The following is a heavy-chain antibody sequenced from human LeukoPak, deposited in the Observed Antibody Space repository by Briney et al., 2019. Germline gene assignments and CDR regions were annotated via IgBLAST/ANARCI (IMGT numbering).Heavy chain of an antibody. J-gene: IGHJ4*02. CDR1: GGSVSSTNW. D-gene: IGHD6-25*01. CDR3: ARQGGFYRPLDY. Sequence: SETLSLTCGVSGGSVSSTNWWTWIRQPPGKGLEWIGEVHLDGRTNFNPSLKSRLTMSVDLSENHVSLKLTSVTAADTAVYYCARQGGFYRPLDYSGQGTLVTVSS. CDR2: VHLDGRT. V-gene: IGHV4-4*02.